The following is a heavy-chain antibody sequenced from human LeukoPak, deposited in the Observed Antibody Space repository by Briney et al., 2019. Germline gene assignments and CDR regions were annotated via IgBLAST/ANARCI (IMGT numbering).Heavy chain of an antibody. D-gene: IGHD6-19*01. CDR3: ARDRRGIAVNAFDI. Sequence: GGSLRLSCAASGFTVSSNYMSWVRQGPGKGLEWVSVIYSGGSTYYADSVKGRFTISRDNSKNTLYLQMNSLRAEDTAVYYCARDRRGIAVNAFDIWGQGTMVTVSS. CDR1: GFTVSSNY. V-gene: IGHV3-66*02. J-gene: IGHJ3*02. CDR2: IYSGGST.